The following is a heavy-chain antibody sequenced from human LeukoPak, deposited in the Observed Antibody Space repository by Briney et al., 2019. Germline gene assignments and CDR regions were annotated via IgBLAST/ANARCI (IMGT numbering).Heavy chain of an antibody. CDR2: INTSGNT. D-gene: IGHD4-17*01. CDR1: GGSISNYY. V-gene: IGHV4-4*07. CDR3: AREKDYGDSRGLDP. Sequence: SETLSLTCTVSGGSISNYYWSWIRQPAGKGLEWIGRINTSGNTNYNPSLKSRVTMSVDTTKTQVSLELSSVTAADTAVYYCAREKDYGDSRGLDPWGQGTLVTVSS. J-gene: IGHJ5*02.